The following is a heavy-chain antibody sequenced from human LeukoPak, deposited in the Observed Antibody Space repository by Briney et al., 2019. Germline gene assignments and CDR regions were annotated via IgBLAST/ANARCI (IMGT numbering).Heavy chain of an antibody. CDR1: GFTFSNYD. CDR2: ISYDGSNK. CDR3: AKVGYSGYGAYYYGMDV. J-gene: IGHJ6*02. V-gene: IGHV3-30*09. Sequence: GGSLRLSCATSGFTFSNYDIHWVRQAPGKGLEWVAVISYDGSNKYYADSVKGRFAISRDNSKNTLYLQMNSLRAEDTAVYYCAKVGYSGYGAYYYGMDVWGQGTTVTVSS. D-gene: IGHD5-12*01.